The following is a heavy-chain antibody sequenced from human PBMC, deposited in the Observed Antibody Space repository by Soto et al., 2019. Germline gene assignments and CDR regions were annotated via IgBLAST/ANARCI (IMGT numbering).Heavy chain of an antibody. CDR3: ARAVDVNAIGYYYYVMDV. J-gene: IGHJ6*04. D-gene: IGHD2-21*01. CDR1: GYTPTELS. CDR2: FDPEDGET. Sequence: ASVKVSCKVSGYTPTELSMHWVRQAPGKGLEWVGGFDPEDGETIYAQKFQGRVTMTEDTSTDTAYMELSSLRSEDTAVYYCARAVDVNAIGYYYYVMDVWGKGTTVTVSS. V-gene: IGHV1-24*01.